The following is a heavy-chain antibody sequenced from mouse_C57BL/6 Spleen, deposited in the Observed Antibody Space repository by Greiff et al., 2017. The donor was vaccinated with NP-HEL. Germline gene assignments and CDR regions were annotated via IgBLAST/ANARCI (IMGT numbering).Heavy chain of an antibody. CDR2: ISYDGSN. CDR1: GYSITSGYY. V-gene: IGHV3-6*01. CDR3: ARGVYDGYYVEAMDY. J-gene: IGHJ4*01. Sequence: DVQLQESGPGLVKPSQSLSLTCSVTGYSITSGYYWNWIRQFPGNKLEWMGYISYDGSNNYNPSLKNRISITRDTSKNQFFLKLNSVTTEDTATYYCARGVYDGYYVEAMDYWGQGTSVTVSS. D-gene: IGHD2-3*01.